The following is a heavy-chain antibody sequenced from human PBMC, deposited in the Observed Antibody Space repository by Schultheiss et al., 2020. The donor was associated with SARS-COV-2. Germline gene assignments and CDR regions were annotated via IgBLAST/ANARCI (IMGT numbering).Heavy chain of an antibody. Sequence: GGSLRLSCAASGFTFDDYAMHWVRQAPGKGLEWVSGISWNSGSIGYADSVKGRFTISRDNAKNSLYLQMNSLRAEDTALYYCAKDTGYSSSLRAFDIWGQGTMVTVSS. V-gene: IGHV3-9*01. J-gene: IGHJ3*02. D-gene: IGHD6-6*01. CDR2: ISWNSGSI. CDR1: GFTFDDYA. CDR3: AKDTGYSSSLRAFDI.